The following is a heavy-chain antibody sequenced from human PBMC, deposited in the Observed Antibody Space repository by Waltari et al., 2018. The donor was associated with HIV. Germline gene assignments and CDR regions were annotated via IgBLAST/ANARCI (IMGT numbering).Heavy chain of an antibody. CDR3: VRGGAAFVTGGMQVVQPGP. CDR1: GFTFSAYA. D-gene: IGHD6-6*01. CDR2: ISDRGQTL. Sequence: EVQLVESGGGLVRPGGSLLPACLASGFTFSAYALKWFRQAPGKGLEWLSYISDRGQTLYYTASTKGRFPVSRNNAKRSLYLDMSGLTAADTAVYYCVRGGAAFVTGGMQVVQPGPWGQGTLVTVS. V-gene: IGHV3-48*03. J-gene: IGHJ5*02.